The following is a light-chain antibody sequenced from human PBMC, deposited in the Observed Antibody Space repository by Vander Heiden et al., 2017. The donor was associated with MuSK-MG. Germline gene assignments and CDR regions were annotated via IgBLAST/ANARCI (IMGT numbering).Light chain of an antibody. V-gene: IGKV3-20*01. J-gene: IGKJ1*01. Sequence: EIVLTQSPGTLSLSPGERATLSCRASQSLASSYLAWYQQKPGQAPRLLIFGASSRAAGIPDRFSGSGSGSDFTLTISSLEPEDFAVYYCQLYGSSHKTFGQGTKVEIK. CDR1: QSLASSY. CDR3: QLYGSSHKT. CDR2: GAS.